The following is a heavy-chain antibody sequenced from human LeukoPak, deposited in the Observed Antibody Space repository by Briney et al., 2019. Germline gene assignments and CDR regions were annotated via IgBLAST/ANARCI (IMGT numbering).Heavy chain of an antibody. CDR1: GFSLSTSGVG. CDR3: AHLPMIARGHDAFDI. CDR2: IYWNDDK. V-gene: IGHV2-5*01. J-gene: IGHJ3*02. D-gene: IGHD3-22*01. Sequence: SGPTLVKPTQTLTLTCTFSGFSLSTSGVGVGWIRQPPGKALEWLALIYWNDDKRYSPSLKSWLTITKDTSKNQVVLTMTNMDPVDTATYYCAHLPMIARGHDAFDIWGQGTMVTVSS.